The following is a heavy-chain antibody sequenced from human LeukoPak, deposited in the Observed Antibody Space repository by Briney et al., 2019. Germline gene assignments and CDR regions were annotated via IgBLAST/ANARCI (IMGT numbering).Heavy chain of an antibody. CDR2: IDQDGSAR. D-gene: IGHD5-18*01. V-gene: IGHV3-7*01. CDR1: GFSLSSHW. CDR3: ARLVPDTAMVGVDY. Sequence: GGSLRLSCAASGFSLSSHWMTWVRQAPGKGLEWVANIDQDGSARYYVDSVKGRFTISRDNAKNSLYLQMNSLRAEDTAVYYCARLVPDTAMVGVDYWGQGTLVTVSS. J-gene: IGHJ4*02.